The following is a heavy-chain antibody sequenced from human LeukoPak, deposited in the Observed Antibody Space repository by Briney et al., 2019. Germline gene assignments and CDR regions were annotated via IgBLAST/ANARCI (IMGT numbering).Heavy chain of an antibody. J-gene: IGHJ5*02. D-gene: IGHD2-2*01. CDR3: ARGGYCSSTSGRSFDP. CDR1: GYTFTGYY. CDR2: INPNSGGT. V-gene: IGHV1-2*02. Sequence: ASVKVSCKASGYTFTGYYMHWVRQAPGQGLEWMGWINPNSGGTNYAQKFQGRVTMTRDTSISTAYMELSRLRSDDTAVYYCARGGYCSSTSGRSFDPGGQGTLATVSS.